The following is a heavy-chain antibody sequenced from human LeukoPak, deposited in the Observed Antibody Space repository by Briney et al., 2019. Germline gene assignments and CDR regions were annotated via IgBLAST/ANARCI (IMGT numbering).Heavy chain of an antibody. CDR2: ISGSGGST. Sequence: PGGSLRLSCAASGFTFSSYAMSWVRQAPGEGLEWVSSISGSGGSTYYADSVKGRFTISRDSSKNTLYLQMNSLRAEDTAIFYCAKVRDGSGSYYFDYWGQGTLVTVSS. V-gene: IGHV3-23*01. D-gene: IGHD3-10*01. CDR1: GFTFSSYA. J-gene: IGHJ4*02. CDR3: AKVRDGSGSYYFDY.